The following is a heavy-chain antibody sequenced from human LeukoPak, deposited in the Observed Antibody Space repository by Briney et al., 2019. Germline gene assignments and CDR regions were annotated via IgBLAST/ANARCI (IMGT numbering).Heavy chain of an antibody. V-gene: IGHV3-21*01. J-gene: IGHJ6*03. CDR1: GFTFSSYT. Sequence: GGSLRLSCAASGFTFSSYTMNWVRQAPGKGLEWVSSISTSSSYIYYADSVKGRFTISRDNAKNSLYLQMNSLRAEDTALYYCARDGDTVLTRGYYYYMDVWGKGTTVTVSS. CDR2: ISTSSSYI. D-gene: IGHD4-23*01. CDR3: ARDGDTVLTRGYYYYMDV.